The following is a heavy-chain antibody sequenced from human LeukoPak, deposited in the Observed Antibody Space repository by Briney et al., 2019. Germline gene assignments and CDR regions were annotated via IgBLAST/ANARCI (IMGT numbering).Heavy chain of an antibody. CDR2: IYYSGST. V-gene: IGHV4-39*01. J-gene: IGHJ4*02. D-gene: IGHD3-9*01. CDR1: GGSISSSSYY. CDR3: ARQDRDILTGPFDY. Sequence: PSETLSLTCTVSGGSISSSSYYWGWIRQPPGKGLEWIGSIYYSGSTYYNPPLKSRVTISVDTSKNQFSLKLSSVTAADTAVYYCARQDRDILTGPFDYWGQGTLVTVSS.